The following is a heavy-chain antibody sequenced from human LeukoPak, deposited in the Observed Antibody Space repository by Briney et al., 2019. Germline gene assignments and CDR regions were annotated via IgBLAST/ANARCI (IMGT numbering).Heavy chain of an antibody. V-gene: IGHV3-21*04. D-gene: IGHD3-10*01. CDR1: GFTFSSYS. Sequence: SGGSLRLSRAASGFTFSSYSMNWVRQAPGKGLEWVSSISSSSSYIYYADSVKGRFTISRDNAKNSLYLHMNSLRAEDTAIYFCVRGSSGIVVRGIAWAWFDPWGQGTLVTVSS. CDR2: ISSSSSYI. J-gene: IGHJ5*02. CDR3: VRGSSGIVVRGIAWAWFDP.